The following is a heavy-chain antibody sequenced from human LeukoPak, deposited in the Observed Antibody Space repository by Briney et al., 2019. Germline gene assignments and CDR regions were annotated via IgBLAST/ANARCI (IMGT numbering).Heavy chain of an antibody. J-gene: IGHJ6*02. CDR2: ISASGGRT. CDR1: GFTFSRYV. D-gene: IGHD4-17*01. Sequence: GGSLRLSCAASGFTFSRYVMSWVRQAPGEGLEWVSAISASGGRTYYTDSVEGRFTISRDNSNNMLYLQMNSLRADDSAVYYYAKDNNGDYVFYYYGLDVWGQGTTVTVSS. CDR3: AKDNNGDYVFYYYGLDV. V-gene: IGHV3-23*01.